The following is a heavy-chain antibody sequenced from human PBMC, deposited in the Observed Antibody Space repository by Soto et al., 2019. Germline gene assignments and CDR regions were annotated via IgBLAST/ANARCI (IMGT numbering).Heavy chain of an antibody. D-gene: IGHD3-10*01. V-gene: IGHV3-7*01. CDR3: VTSGGSGRSGSYEVFDI. CDR2: IKQDGSET. Sequence: GGSLRLSCAASGFTFSSYWMSWVRQAPGKGLEWVANIKQDGSETSYVDSVKGRFAISRDNSKDSLYLQMSGLRAEDTAVYYCVTSGGSGRSGSYEVFDIWGQGTMVTVSS. CDR1: GFTFSSYW. J-gene: IGHJ3*02.